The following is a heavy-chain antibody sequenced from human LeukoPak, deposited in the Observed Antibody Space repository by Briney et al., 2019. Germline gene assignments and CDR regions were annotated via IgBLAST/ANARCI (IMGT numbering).Heavy chain of an antibody. Sequence: SETLSLTCTVSGVDIYSSTYYWAWVRQPPGKGLEFIGSIYYNEDTYSNPSLKSRLTISVDTSTNQFSLRLNSVTAADTAVYFCARQLAAGNDAFDIWGQGTMVTVSS. CDR3: ARQLAAGNDAFDI. V-gene: IGHV4-39*01. D-gene: IGHD2-15*01. J-gene: IGHJ3*02. CDR1: GVDIYSSTYY. CDR2: IYYNEDT.